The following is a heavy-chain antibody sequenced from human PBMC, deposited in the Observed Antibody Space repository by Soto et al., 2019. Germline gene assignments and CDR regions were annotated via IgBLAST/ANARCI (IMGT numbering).Heavy chain of an antibody. CDR3: ARDTAYYYDSSGYCFDY. CDR2: FNPSGGST. Sequence: GASVKVSCEASGYTFTSYYMHWVRQAPGQGFDWMGIFNPSGGSTSYAQNFQGRVTMTRDSSTSTVYMELSSLRSEDTAVYYCARDTAYYYDSSGYCFDYWGQGTLVTVSS. D-gene: IGHD3-22*01. J-gene: IGHJ4*02. CDR1: GYTFTSYY. V-gene: IGHV1-46*01.